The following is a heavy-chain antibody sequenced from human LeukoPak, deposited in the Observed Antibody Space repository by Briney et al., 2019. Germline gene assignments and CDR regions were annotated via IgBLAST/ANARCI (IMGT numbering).Heavy chain of an antibody. CDR1: GFTFSSDI. CDR2: ITSTSSST. J-gene: IGHJ4*02. D-gene: IGHD3-10*01. CDR3: AKLFDSGNYNNFFHY. Sequence: GWTLRLAFSASGFTFSSDIINCVPQAPGKGLEWGSAITSTSSSTYDPDSVQGRFTTSRDNSKNPLSLQMNSLSPEEKPIYYCAKLFDSGNYNNFFHYWGQGTLVTVSS. V-gene: IGHV3-23*01.